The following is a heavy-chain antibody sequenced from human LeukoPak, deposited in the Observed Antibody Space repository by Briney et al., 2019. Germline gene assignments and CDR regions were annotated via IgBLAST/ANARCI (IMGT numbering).Heavy chain of an antibody. CDR1: GYTFTGYY. D-gene: IGHD2-21*02. CDR3: ARGNCGGDCLRYFDY. Sequence: ASVKVSCKASGYTFTGYYMHWVRQAPGQGLEWMGWINPNSGGTNYAQKFQGRVTMTRDTSISTAYMELSRLRSDDTAVYYCARGNCGGDCLRYFDYWGQGTLVTVSS. J-gene: IGHJ4*02. CDR2: INPNSGGT. V-gene: IGHV1-2*02.